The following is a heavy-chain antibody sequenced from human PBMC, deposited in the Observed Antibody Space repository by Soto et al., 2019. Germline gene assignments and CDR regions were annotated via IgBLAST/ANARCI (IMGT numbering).Heavy chain of an antibody. J-gene: IGHJ6*02. CDR2: IWYDGSNK. CDR3: ARDGGYFDWLLQPKRGMDV. CDR1: GFTFSSYG. Sequence: GGSLRLSCAASGFTFSSYGMHWVRQAPGKGLEWVAVIWYDGSNKYYADSVKGRFTISRDNSKNTLYLQMNSLRAEDTAVYYCARDGGYFDWLLQPKRGMDVWGQGTTVTVSS. V-gene: IGHV3-33*01. D-gene: IGHD3-9*01.